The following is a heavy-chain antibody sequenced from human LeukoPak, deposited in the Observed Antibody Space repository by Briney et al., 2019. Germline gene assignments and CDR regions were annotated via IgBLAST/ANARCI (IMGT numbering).Heavy chain of an antibody. J-gene: IGHJ5*02. D-gene: IGHD4-17*01. V-gene: IGHV1-2*02. CDR1: GYTFTGYY. CDR3: ARECHYGDYGWFDP. CDR2: INPNSGGT. Sequence: GASVKVSCKASGYTFTGYYMHWVRQAPGQGLEWMGWINPNSGGTNYAQKFQGRVTMTRDTSISTAYMALSRLRSDDTAVYYCARECHYGDYGWFDPWGQGTLVTVSS.